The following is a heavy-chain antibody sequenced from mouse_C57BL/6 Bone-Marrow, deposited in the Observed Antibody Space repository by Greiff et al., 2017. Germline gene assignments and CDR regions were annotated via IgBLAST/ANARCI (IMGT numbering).Heavy chain of an antibody. CDR2: IDPSDSYT. Sequence: QVQLQQPGAELVMPGASVKLSCKASGYTFTSYWMHWVKQRPGQGLEWIGEIDPSDSYTNYNQKFKGKSTLTVDKSSSTAYMQLSSLTSEDSAVYYCARKKLPPWYFDVWGTGTTVTVSS. J-gene: IGHJ1*03. D-gene: IGHD2-12*01. V-gene: IGHV1-69*01. CDR3: ARKKLPPWYFDV. CDR1: GYTFTSYW.